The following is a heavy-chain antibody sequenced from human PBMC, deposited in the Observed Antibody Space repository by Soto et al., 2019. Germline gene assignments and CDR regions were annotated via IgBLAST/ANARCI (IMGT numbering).Heavy chain of an antibody. D-gene: IGHD6-13*01. CDR2: IYYSGST. Sequence: PSETLSVTCTVSGGSIISYYWSWIRKTPGKGLEWIGYIYYSGSTNYNPSLKSRVTISVDTSKNQFSLKLSSVTAADTAVYYCARVSSWLSYYYYMDVWGKGTTVTV. CDR1: GGSIISYY. CDR3: ARVSSWLSYYYYMDV. V-gene: IGHV4-59*01. J-gene: IGHJ6*03.